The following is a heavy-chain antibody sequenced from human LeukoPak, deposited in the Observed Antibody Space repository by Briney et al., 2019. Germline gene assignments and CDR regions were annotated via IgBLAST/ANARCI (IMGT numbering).Heavy chain of an antibody. D-gene: IGHD5-24*01. CDR2: INPNSGGT. CDR1: GYTFTGYY. Sequence: ASVKVSCKASGYTFTGYYMHWVRQAPGQGLEWMGWINPNSGGTNYAQKFQGRVTMTRDTSISTACMELSRLRSDDTAVYYCARLEMATNSGAFDIWGQGTMVTVSS. V-gene: IGHV1-2*02. J-gene: IGHJ3*02. CDR3: ARLEMATNSGAFDI.